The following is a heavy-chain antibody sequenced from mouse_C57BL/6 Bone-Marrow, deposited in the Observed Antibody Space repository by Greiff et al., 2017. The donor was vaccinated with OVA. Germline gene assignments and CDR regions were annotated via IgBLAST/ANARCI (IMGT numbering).Heavy chain of an antibody. CDR1: GFTFSSYG. D-gene: IGHD6-1*01. J-gene: IGHJ4*01. Sequence: EVQLVESGGDLVKPGGSLKLSCAASGFTFSSYGMSWVRQTPDKRLEWVATISSGGSYTYYPDSVKGRFTISRDNAKNTLYLQMSSLKSEDTAMYYCARPLRDYWGQGTSVTVSS. CDR3: ARPLRDY. V-gene: IGHV5-6*01. CDR2: ISSGGSYT.